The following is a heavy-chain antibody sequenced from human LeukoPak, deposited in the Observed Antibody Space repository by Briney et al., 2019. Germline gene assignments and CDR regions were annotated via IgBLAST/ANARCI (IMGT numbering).Heavy chain of an antibody. V-gene: IGHV3-66*01. CDR3: ARGHSGSSLDY. D-gene: IGHD1-26*01. Sequence: GGSLRLSCAASGFSVSNNFMTWVRQAPGRGLEWVSIISSGGATHNADSVRGRFTISRDNSKNTLYLQMNSLRAEDTAVYYCARGHSGSSLDYWGQGTLVTVSS. CDR2: ISSGGAT. CDR1: GFSVSNNF. J-gene: IGHJ4*02.